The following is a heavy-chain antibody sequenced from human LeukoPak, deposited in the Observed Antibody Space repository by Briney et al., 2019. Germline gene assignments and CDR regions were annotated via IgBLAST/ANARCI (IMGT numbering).Heavy chain of an antibody. CDR3: ARGRPPGD. J-gene: IGHJ4*02. CDR2: IDGDSSS. V-gene: IGHV3-53*01. CDR1: GFTVGSNY. Sequence: GRSLRLSCAASGFTVGSNYFTWVRQAPGKGLEWVSYIDGDSSSNYADSVKGRFTISRTNSKNTMYLQMNRLRAEHPAVYFCARGRPPGDWGQGTLVTVS. D-gene: IGHD1-26*01.